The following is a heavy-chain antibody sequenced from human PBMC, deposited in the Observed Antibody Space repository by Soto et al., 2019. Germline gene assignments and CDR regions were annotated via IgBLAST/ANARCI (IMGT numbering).Heavy chain of an antibody. Sequence: GGSLRLSCAASGFTFSDYYMSWIRQAPGKGLEWVSYISSSSSYTNYADSVKGRFTISRDNAKNSLYLQMNSLRAEDTAVYYCARDLTIRGQYFDYWGQGTLVTVSS. J-gene: IGHJ4*02. CDR2: ISSSSSYT. CDR3: ARDLTIRGQYFDY. V-gene: IGHV3-11*06. CDR1: GFTFSDYY.